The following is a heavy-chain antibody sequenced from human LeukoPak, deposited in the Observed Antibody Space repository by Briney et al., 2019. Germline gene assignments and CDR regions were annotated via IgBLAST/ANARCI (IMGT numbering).Heavy chain of an antibody. D-gene: IGHD2-2*01. V-gene: IGHV1-18*01. CDR1: GYTFTSYG. Sequence: PGASVKVSCKASGYTFTSYGISWVRQAPGQRLEWMGWISAYNGNTNYAQKLQGRVTMTTDTYTSTAYMELRSLRSDDTAVYYCGRAGDIVVVPTASQAWSDPWGQGTLVTVSS. J-gene: IGHJ5*02. CDR2: ISAYNGNT. CDR3: GRAGDIVVVPTASQAWSDP.